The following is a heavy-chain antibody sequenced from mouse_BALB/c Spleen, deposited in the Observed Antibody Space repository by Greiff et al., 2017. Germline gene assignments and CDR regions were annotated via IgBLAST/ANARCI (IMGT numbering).Heavy chain of an antibody. D-gene: IGHD2-1*01. CDR3: ARGGGNYEGTWFAY. CDR2: ISSGGSYT. CDR1: GFTFSSYA. J-gene: IGHJ3*01. V-gene: IGHV5-9-4*01. Sequence: DVKLVESGGGLVKPGGSLKLSCAASGFTFSSYAMSWVRQSPEKRLAWVAEISSGGSYTYYPDTVTGRFTISRDNAKNTLYLEMSSLRSEDTAMYYCARGGGNYEGTWFAYWGQGTLVTVSA.